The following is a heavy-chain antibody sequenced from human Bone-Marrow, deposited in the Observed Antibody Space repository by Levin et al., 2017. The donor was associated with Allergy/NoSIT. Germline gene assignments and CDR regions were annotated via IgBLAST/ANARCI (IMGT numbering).Heavy chain of an antibody. CDR1: GITFSSYW. CDR3: ARGGGSHAFDI. Sequence: GSLRLSCVASGITFSSYWMYWVRQAPGKGLVWVSRINNDGSGTTYADSVKGRFTISRDNAKNTLYLQMNSLRAEDTAVYYCARGGGSHAFDIWGQGTMVTVSS. V-gene: IGHV3-74*01. J-gene: IGHJ3*02. CDR2: INNDGSGT. D-gene: IGHD3-10*01.